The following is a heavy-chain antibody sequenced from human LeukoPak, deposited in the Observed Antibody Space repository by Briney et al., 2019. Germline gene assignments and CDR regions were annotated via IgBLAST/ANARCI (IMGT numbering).Heavy chain of an antibody. Sequence: GRSLRLSCAASGFTFSSYAMHWVRQAPGKGLEWVAVISYDGSNKYYADSVKGRFTISRDNSKNTLYLQMNSLRAEDTAVYYCARVSGYSGYDYYGMDVWGQGTTVTVSS. CDR3: ARVSGYSGYDYYGMDV. D-gene: IGHD1-26*01. J-gene: IGHJ6*02. V-gene: IGHV3-30*04. CDR2: ISYDGSNK. CDR1: GFTFSSYA.